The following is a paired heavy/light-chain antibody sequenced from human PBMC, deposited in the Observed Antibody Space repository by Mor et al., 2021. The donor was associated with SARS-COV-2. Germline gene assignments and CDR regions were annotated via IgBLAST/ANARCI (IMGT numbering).Heavy chain of an antibody. CDR1: GFTFSNHS. Sequence: EVQLVESGGGLVKPGGSLRLACTASGFTFSNHSMNWVRLAPGKGLEWVSSISHSGNVIYYADSVKGRFTISRDNDKNSLYLQMSSLRADDTAIYYCELGYCSRSRSSCRAKWPYYDMDVWGQGTTVTVSS. CDR2: ISHSGNVI. CDR3: ELGYCSRSRSSCRAKWPYYDMDV. J-gene: IGHJ6*02. V-gene: IGHV3-21*01. D-gene: IGHD2-2*01.
Light chain of an antibody. CDR3: QQYAGAPYK. V-gene: IGKV3-20*01. Sequence: EIVLTQSPGTLSLSPGEGATLSCRASQTVSSNYLAWYQQKPGQAPRLLIYGASSRARGIPDRVSGSGSGTDFTLTISRLEPEDFAVYFCQQYAGAPYKFGQGTKLEMK. CDR1: QTVSSNY. CDR2: GAS. J-gene: IGKJ2*01.